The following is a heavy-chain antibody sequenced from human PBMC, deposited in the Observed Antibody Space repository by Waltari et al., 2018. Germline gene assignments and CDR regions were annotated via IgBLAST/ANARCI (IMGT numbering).Heavy chain of an antibody. CDR3: ARDVDYYDSSGYYHYGY. D-gene: IGHD3-22*01. CDR2: VSPSGGST. CDR1: GYTFTSYY. Sequence: QVQLVQSGAEVKKPGASVKVSCKASGYTFTSYYMHWVRQAPGQGLEWMGIVSPSGGSTSYAQKFQGRVTMTRDTSTSTVYMELSSLRSEDTAVYYCARDVDYYDSSGYYHYGYWGQGTLVTVSS. V-gene: IGHV1-46*01. J-gene: IGHJ4*02.